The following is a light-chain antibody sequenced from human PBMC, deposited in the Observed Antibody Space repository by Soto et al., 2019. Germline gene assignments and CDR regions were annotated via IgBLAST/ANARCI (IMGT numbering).Light chain of an antibody. CDR3: QQYGSSPLFS. V-gene: IGKV3-20*01. CDR1: QSVSSSF. Sequence: EIVLTQSPGTLSLSPGERATLSCRASQSVSSSFLAWYQQKPGQAPRLVIYGASSRATGIPDRFSGGGSGTYMTLTINTLEPEDFAVYYCQQYGSSPLFSFGPGTTVDFK. CDR2: GAS. J-gene: IGKJ3*01.